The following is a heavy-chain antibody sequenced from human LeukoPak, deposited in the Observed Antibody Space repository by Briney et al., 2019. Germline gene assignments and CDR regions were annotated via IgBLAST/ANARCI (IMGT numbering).Heavy chain of an antibody. D-gene: IGHD3-22*01. V-gene: IGHV4-34*01. CDR3: ARGPSGAYYYDSSGYQNYYYYYGMDV. J-gene: IGHJ6*02. CDR1: GGSFSGYY. CDR2: INHSGST. Sequence: TPSETLSLTCAVYGGSFSGYYWSWIRQPPGKGLEWIGEINHSGSTNYNPSLKSRVTISVDTSKNQFPLKLSSVTAADTAVYYCARGPSGAYYYDSSGYQNYYYYYGMDVWGQGTTVTVSS.